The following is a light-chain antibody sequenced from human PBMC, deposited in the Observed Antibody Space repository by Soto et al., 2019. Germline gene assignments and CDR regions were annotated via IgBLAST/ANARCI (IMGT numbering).Light chain of an antibody. CDR2: EGN. CDR3: CSHARSSTFWV. Sequence: QSALTQPASVSGSPGQSITISCTGTSSDVGSYNLVSWYQQHPGKAPKLMIYEGNKRPSGVSNRFSGSKSGNTASLTISGLQAEDEADYYCCSHARSSTFWVFGGGTKPTVL. V-gene: IGLV2-23*03. J-gene: IGLJ3*02. CDR1: SSDVGSYNL.